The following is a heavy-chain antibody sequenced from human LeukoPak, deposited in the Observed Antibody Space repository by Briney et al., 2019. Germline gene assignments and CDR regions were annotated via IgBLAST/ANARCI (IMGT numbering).Heavy chain of an antibody. CDR3: ARDRRGIVVVPAARGYYYYYGMDV. D-gene: IGHD2-2*01. J-gene: IGHJ6*02. V-gene: IGHV1-18*01. CDR1: RYTFTSYG. CDR2: ISAYNGNT. Sequence: ASVKVSCKASRYTFTSYGISRVRQAPGQRLEWMGWISAYNGNTNSAQKLQGRVTMTTDTSTSTAYMELRSLRSDDTAVYYCARDRRGIVVVPAARGYYYYYGMDVWGQGTTVTVSS.